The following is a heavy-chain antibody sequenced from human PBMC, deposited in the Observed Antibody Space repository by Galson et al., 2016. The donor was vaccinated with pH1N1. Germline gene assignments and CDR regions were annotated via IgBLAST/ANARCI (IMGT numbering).Heavy chain of an antibody. CDR3: ARQGGYKAGRGDVGAYDI. V-gene: IGHV5-51*01. CDR2: IYPADSHT. D-gene: IGHD5-12*01. J-gene: IGHJ3*02. CDR1: GYRFSNYW. Sequence: SGAEVKKPGESLKISCKGSGYRFSNYWIGWMRQMPGKGLECMGIIYPADSHTKYSQSFQGQVTISVDKSDSSAYLQWSRLKASDTAMYYCARQGGYKAGRGDVGAYDIWGQGTMVTVSP.